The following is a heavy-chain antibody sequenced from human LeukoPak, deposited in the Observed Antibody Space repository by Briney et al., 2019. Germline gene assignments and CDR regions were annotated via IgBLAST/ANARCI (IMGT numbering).Heavy chain of an antibody. J-gene: IGHJ4*02. V-gene: IGHV3-7*01. Sequence: GGSLRLSCAASGFTLNRYWMSWVRQAPGKGLEWVANINEDGGERHYVDSVKGRFTISRDNAKDSLYLQMNSLRAEDTAVYYCARGGNLENWGGGTLVTVSS. D-gene: IGHD1-14*01. CDR2: INEDGGER. CDR3: ARGGNLEN. CDR1: GFTLNRYW.